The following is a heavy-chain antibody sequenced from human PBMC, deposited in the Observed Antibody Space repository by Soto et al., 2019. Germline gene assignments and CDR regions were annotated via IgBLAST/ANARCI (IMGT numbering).Heavy chain of an antibody. J-gene: IGHJ4*02. CDR2: INPDESER. CDR1: GFTFTNSW. V-gene: IGHV3-7*04. CDR3: AGGSNFDY. Sequence: EVQLVESGGGLVQPGGSLRLSCAASGFTFTNSWMSWVRQAPGKGLEWVANINPDESERYYLDSVKGRFSISRDNAKRSLFLQVDSLRAEDTAIYYCAGGSNFDYWGQGALVSVSS.